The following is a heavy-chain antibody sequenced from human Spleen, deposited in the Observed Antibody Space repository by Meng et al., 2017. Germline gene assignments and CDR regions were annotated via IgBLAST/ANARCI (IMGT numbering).Heavy chain of an antibody. CDR3: VRDEDISAAGKLFGDY. V-gene: IGHV1-2*06. CDR2: IDPKSGDT. CDR1: GYHFPVYR. J-gene: IGHJ4*02. Sequence: VRVGRSGAGGNKPVDAVQGPCKPTGYHFPVYRLHWVRRATGQVLEWIGRIDPKSGDTHYAQSFQGRVTMTGDKYISTAYMELSGLRSDGTAMYYCVRDEDISAAGKLFGDYWGQGTLVTVSS. D-gene: IGHD6-13*01.